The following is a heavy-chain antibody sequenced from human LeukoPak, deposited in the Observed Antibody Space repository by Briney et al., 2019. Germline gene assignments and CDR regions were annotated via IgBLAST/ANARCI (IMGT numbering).Heavy chain of an antibody. CDR2: IYHSGST. V-gene: IGHV4-38-2*02. J-gene: IGHJ4*02. CDR1: GYSISSGYY. D-gene: IGHD3-22*01. Sequence: SETLSLTCTVSGYSISSGYYWGWIRQPPGKGLEWIGSIYHSGSTYYNPSLKSRVTMSVDTSKNQFSLKLSSVTAADTAVYYCARDSRRKRLGGMIVVVTSFDYWGQGALVTVSS. CDR3: ARDSRRKRLGGMIVVVTSFDY.